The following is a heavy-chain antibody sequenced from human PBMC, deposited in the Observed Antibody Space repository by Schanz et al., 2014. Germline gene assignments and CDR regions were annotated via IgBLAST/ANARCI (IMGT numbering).Heavy chain of an antibody. D-gene: IGHD2-2*01. CDR3: VKEGTVVSGYPRDH. CDR2: FDPEDVET. Sequence: QVQLVQSGAEVKKPGASVKVSCKVSGYTLTDLSMHWVRQAPGKGLEWMGGFDPEDVETIYAQKFQGRVTMTEDTSTDTAYMELSSLRSEDTAVYYCVKEGTVVSGYPRDHWGQGTLVTVSS. CDR1: GYTLTDLS. J-gene: IGHJ4*02. V-gene: IGHV1-24*01.